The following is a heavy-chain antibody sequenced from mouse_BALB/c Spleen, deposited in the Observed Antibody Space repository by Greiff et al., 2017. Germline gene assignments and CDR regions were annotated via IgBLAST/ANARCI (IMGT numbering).Heavy chain of an antibody. J-gene: IGHJ2*01. CDR2: ISSGSSTI. D-gene: IGHD3-3*01. Sequence: EVQVVESGGGLVQPGGSRKLSCAASGFTFSSFGMHWVRQAPEKGLEWVAYISSGSSTIYYADTVKGRFTISRDNPKNTLFLQMTSLRSEDTAMYYCARSGGTDFDYWGQGTTLTVSS. CDR3: ARSGGTDFDY. V-gene: IGHV5-17*02. CDR1: GFTFSSFG.